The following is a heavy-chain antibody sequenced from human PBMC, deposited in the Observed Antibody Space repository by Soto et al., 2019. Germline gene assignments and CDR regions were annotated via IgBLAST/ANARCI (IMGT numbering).Heavy chain of an antibody. V-gene: IGHV4-4*02. J-gene: IGHJ4*02. D-gene: IGHD6-13*01. CDR3: ARASATIAAAAIFDY. CDR2: IYQSGST. CDR1: GGSISSSNW. Sequence: SETLSLTCAVSGGSISSSNWWSWVRQAPGKGLEWIGEIYQSGSTNYNPSLESRVRMSVDKSRNQFSLKLTSVSAADTAVYYCARASATIAAAAIFDYWSQGTLVTVSS.